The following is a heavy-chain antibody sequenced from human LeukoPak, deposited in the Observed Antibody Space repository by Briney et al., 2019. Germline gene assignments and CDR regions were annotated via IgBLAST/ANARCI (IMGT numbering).Heavy chain of an antibody. CDR2: ITSGSSPI. CDR1: GCTFSSYA. Sequence: AGTLRLSCAASGCTFSSYAMNWLRQAPGKGLEWVSYITSGSSPIYYADSVKGRFTISRDNAKNSLYLQMNSLRDEDTAVYYCARRAYGDDSFDYWGQGTLVTVSS. D-gene: IGHD4-17*01. J-gene: IGHJ4*02. CDR3: ARRAYGDDSFDY. V-gene: IGHV3-48*02.